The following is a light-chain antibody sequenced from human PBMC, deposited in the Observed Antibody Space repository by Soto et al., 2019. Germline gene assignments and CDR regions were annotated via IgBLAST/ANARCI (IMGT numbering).Light chain of an antibody. CDR1: TSNIESHP. CDR2: TNN. J-gene: IGLJ1*01. Sequence: QSVLTQPPSTSGTPGQRIIISCSGGTSNIESHPVNWFQQVPGAAPKLLIKTNNQRPSGVPERFSGSKSGASASLAINGLQSEDEATYYCATWDDSRNGVFGSGTKLTVL. CDR3: ATWDDSRNGV. V-gene: IGLV1-44*01.